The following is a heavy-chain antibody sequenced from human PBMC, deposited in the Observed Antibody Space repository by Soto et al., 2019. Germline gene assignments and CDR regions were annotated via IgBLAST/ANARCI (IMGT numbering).Heavy chain of an antibody. CDR1: GFTFSNYG. Sequence: QVQLVESGGGVVQPGRSLRLSCVTSGFTFSNYGMQWVRQAPGKGLEWVAVISYGGGAQYYADSVMGRFTISRDNSKNTLSLEMNSLRAEDTAVYYCVKEKTPRVSHSLDIWGQGIMVTVSS. V-gene: IGHV3-30*18. J-gene: IGHJ3*02. D-gene: IGHD6-13*01. CDR2: ISYGGGAQ. CDR3: VKEKTPRVSHSLDI.